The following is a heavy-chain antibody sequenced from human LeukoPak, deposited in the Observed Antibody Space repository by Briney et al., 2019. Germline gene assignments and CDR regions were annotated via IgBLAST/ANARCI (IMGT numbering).Heavy chain of an antibody. CDR3: ARARYCSGSSCYTSWSDP. J-gene: IGHJ5*02. Sequence: PSETLSLTCTVSGGSISSSSHSWGWIRQPPGKGLEWFGNIYYGGNTYYNPSLKSRVTISVDTSKNQFSLRLSSVTAADTAVYSCARARYCSGSSCYTSWSDPWGQGTLVTVSS. D-gene: IGHD2-2*02. CDR2: IYYGGNT. CDR1: GGSISSSSHS. V-gene: IGHV4-39*07.